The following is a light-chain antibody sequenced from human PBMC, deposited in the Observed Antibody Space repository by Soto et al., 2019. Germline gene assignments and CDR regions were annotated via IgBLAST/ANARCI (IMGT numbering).Light chain of an antibody. Sequence: DIVLTQSPATLSLSPGERATLSCRASQSVSSYLAWYQQKPGQAPRLLIYDASNRSTAIPARFSGSGYGTDFTLTISSLEPEDFAVYFCQPRSNWPLTFGGGTKVEIK. J-gene: IGKJ4*01. CDR1: QSVSSY. V-gene: IGKV3-11*01. CDR3: QPRSNWPLT. CDR2: DAS.